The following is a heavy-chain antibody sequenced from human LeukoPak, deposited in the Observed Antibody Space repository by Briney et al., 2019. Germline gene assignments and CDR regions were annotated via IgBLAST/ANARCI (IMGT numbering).Heavy chain of an antibody. J-gene: IGHJ4*02. Sequence: PSQTLSLTCTVSGRSISSFYGSWVRQPPGKGLEWIGSTYYSGSTNFNPSLKSRVTISVDSSKNQCSLKLGSGTAADTAVYYCARLSEFDYWGRGTLVTVSS. CDR3: ARLSEFDY. CDR1: GRSISSFY. CDR2: TYYSGST. V-gene: IGHV4-59*01.